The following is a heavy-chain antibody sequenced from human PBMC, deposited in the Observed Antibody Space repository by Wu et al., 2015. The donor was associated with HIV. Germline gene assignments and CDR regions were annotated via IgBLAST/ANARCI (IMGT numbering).Heavy chain of an antibody. CDR3: ARDVRVRGGTYYFMDV. CDR2: INPNSGDT. D-gene: IGHD3-10*01. J-gene: IGHJ6*03. CDR1: GYTFTGYY. V-gene: IGHV1-2*02. Sequence: QVQLVQSGAEVKKPGASVKVSCKTSGYTFTGYYIHWVRQAPGQGLEWMGWINPNSGDTNHAQKFQGRVTMTRDTSVSTVYMELSRLRSDDTAVYYCARDVRVRGGTYYFMDVVGTRDHGHRLL.